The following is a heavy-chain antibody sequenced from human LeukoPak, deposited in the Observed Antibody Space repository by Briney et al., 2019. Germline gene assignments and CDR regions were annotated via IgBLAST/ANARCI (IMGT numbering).Heavy chain of an antibody. V-gene: IGHV3-66*01. CDR2: IYSGGST. CDR3: ARDMQYSSEVRGIDY. Sequence: GGSLRLSCAASGFTVSSNYMSWVRQAPGKGLEWVSVIYSGGSTYYADSVKGRFTISRDNSKNTLYLQMNSLRAEDTAVYYCARDMQYSSEVRGIDYWGQGTLVTVSS. J-gene: IGHJ4*02. CDR1: GFTVSSNY. D-gene: IGHD6-19*01.